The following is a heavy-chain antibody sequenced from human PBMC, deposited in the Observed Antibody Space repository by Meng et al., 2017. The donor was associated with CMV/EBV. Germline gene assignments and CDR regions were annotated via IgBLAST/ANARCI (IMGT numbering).Heavy chain of an antibody. D-gene: IGHD2-2*01. J-gene: IGHJ3*02. CDR1: EFTSSRYT. V-gene: IGHV3-21*06. CDR2: ITPNSSYI. Sequence: GQSLKISCAASEFTSSRYTMSWVRQAPGTGLEWVSSITPNSSYILYADSMKGPVTISRDNAKDSLYLQMNSLRAEDTAVYYCARIGLYPGRMYQLNAFDIWGQGTMVTVSS. CDR3: ARIGLYPGRMYQLNAFDI.